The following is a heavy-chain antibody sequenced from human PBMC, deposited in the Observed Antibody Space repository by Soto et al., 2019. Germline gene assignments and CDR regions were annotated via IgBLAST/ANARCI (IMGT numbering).Heavy chain of an antibody. V-gene: IGHV4-30-4*02. D-gene: IGHD6-19*01. CDR2: IYYSGST. CDR1: GGSISSGGYY. Sequence: PSETLSLTCTVSGGSISSGGYYWSWIRQPPGKGLEWIGYIYYSGSTYCNPSLKSRVIISVDTYKNRFSLKLSSVTAADTAVYYCARAGLPGIAVAGTAWFDPWGQGILVTVSS. CDR3: ARAGLPGIAVAGTAWFDP. J-gene: IGHJ5*02.